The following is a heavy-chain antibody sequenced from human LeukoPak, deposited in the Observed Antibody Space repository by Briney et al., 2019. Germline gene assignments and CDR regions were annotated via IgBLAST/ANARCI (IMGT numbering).Heavy chain of an antibody. Sequence: PGGSLRLSCAASGFTFSSYAMSWVRQAPGKGLEWVANIKQDGSEKYYVDSVKGRFTISRDNAKNSLYLQMNSLRAEDTAVYYCARDHKALGAFEIWGQGTMVTVSS. V-gene: IGHV3-7*01. CDR1: GFTFSSYA. J-gene: IGHJ3*02. CDR2: IKQDGSEK. D-gene: IGHD3-16*01. CDR3: ARDHKALGAFEI.